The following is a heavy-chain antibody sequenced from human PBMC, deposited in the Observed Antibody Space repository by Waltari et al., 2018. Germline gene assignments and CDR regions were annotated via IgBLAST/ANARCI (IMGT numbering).Heavy chain of an antibody. J-gene: IGHJ4*02. CDR1: GFTFSSYS. D-gene: IGHD3-22*01. Sequence: EVQLVESGGGLVKPGGSLRLSCAASGFTFSSYSMNWVRQAPGKGLGWVSSIRMSSSYIYYADSVKGRFTISRDNAKNSLYLQMNSLRAEDTAVYYCARVSPYYYDRGALDYWGQGTLVTVSS. CDR2: IRMSSSYI. CDR3: ARVSPYYYDRGALDY. V-gene: IGHV3-21*01.